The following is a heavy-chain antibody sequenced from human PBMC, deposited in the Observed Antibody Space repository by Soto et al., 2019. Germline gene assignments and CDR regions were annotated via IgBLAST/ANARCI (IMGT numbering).Heavy chain of an antibody. V-gene: IGHV4-34*01. CDR2: INHSGST. D-gene: IGHD1-7*01. Sequence: TLSLTCAVYGGSFSGYYWRWIRQPPGMGLEWIGEINHSGSTNYNPSLKSRVTISVDTSKNQFSLKLSSVTAADTAVYYCARCMELGYYYAMDVWGQGTTVTVSS. J-gene: IGHJ6*02. CDR3: ARCMELGYYYAMDV. CDR1: GGSFSGYY.